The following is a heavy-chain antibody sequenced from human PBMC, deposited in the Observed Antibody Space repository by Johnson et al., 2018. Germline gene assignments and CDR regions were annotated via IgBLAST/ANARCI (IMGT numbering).Heavy chain of an antibody. Sequence: EVQLVESGGGLVQPGGSLRLSCAASGFTFSSYWMSWVRQAPGKGLEWVANIQQDGSEKYYVDSVKGRVTISRDNAKNSLYLQMNSLRAEDTAVYYCARTYCSGGSCYAPLESFDIWGQGTMVTVSS. CDR3: ARTYCSGGSCYAPLESFDI. CDR2: IQQDGSEK. J-gene: IGHJ3*02. D-gene: IGHD2-15*01. CDR1: GFTFSSYW. V-gene: IGHV3-7*01.